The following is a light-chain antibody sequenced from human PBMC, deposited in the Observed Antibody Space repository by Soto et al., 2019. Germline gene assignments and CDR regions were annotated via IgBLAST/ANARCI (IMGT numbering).Light chain of an antibody. J-gene: IGLJ1*01. CDR3: AGWDINMSGFYV. V-gene: IGLV1-47*01. CDR1: SSDIGTNY. CDR2: RNN. Sequence: QSVLTQPPSVSGTPGQWITISCSGSSSDIGTNYVYWYQQLPGAAPKLLIYRNNQRPSGVPDRFSGSKSGTSASLAISGLRSEDEAENHCAGWDINMSGFYVFGTGTKVTVL.